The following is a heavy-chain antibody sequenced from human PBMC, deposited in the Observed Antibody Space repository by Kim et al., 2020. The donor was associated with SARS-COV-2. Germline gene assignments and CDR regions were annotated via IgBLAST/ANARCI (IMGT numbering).Heavy chain of an antibody. CDR3: VSLRPDTNFFDF. Sequence: ASVKVSCKSSGYTFTNYGFSWVRQAPGQGLEWVGWISAYNGNIIYAQRLQDRVSMTTDTSTSTAYMELGSLRSDDTAVYYCVSLRPDTNFFDFWGQGTLITLS. D-gene: IGHD5-18*01. CDR2: ISAYNGNI. V-gene: IGHV1-18*04. CDR1: GYTFTNYG. J-gene: IGHJ4*02.